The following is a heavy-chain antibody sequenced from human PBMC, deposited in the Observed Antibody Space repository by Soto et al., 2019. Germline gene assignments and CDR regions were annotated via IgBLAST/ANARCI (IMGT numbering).Heavy chain of an antibody. CDR3: ATHDGPAAAGLVLDF. Sequence: EVQLVESGGGLVQPGGSPRLSCEASGFTFSSRWMTWVRQGPGKGLEWVANIKQDENGKDYVDSVKGRFTISRDNAKNSLYLQMNSLRPEDTAVYYCATHDGPAAAGLVLDFWGQGTLVTVSS. CDR2: IKQDENGK. CDR1: GFTFSSRW. V-gene: IGHV3-7*02. D-gene: IGHD6-13*01. J-gene: IGHJ4*02.